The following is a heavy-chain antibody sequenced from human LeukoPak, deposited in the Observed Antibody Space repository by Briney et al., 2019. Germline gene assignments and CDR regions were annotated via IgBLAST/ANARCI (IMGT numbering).Heavy chain of an antibody. CDR2: TDNSGSTI. CDR3: ARNDDMDG. CDR1: GFSFSSFA. V-gene: IGHV3-48*03. Sequence: AGSLRLSCAASGFSFSSFAMNWVRQAPGKGLECISYTDNSGSTIYYAASVGGRFAMTRNNAKNSSCMQIASIRAEETAIYYRARNDDMDGWGQGTTVTVSS. J-gene: IGHJ6*02.